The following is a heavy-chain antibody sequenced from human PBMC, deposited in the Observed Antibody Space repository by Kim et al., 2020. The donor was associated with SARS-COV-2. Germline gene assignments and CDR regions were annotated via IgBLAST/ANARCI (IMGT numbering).Heavy chain of an antibody. Sequence: ADSVKGRFTSSRENAKNSLYLQMNSLRDEDTAVYYCARDRNDYGAALFDYWGQGTLVTVSS. V-gene: IGHV3-48*02. CDR3: ARDRNDYGAALFDY. J-gene: IGHJ4*02. D-gene: IGHD4-17*01.